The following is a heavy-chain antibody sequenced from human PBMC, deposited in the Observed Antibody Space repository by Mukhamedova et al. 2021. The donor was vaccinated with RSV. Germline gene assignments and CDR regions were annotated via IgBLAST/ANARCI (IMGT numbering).Heavy chain of an antibody. Sequence: SYAMHWVHQAPGKGLEWVAVISYDGSSKYYADSVKGRFTISRDNSKNTLYLQMNSLRAEDTAVFYCARGSGSIPSTYFDYWGQG. J-gene: IGHJ4*02. D-gene: IGHD3-22*01. V-gene: IGHV3-30*04. CDR2: ISYDGSSK. CDR1: SYA. CDR3: ARGSGSIPSTYFDY.